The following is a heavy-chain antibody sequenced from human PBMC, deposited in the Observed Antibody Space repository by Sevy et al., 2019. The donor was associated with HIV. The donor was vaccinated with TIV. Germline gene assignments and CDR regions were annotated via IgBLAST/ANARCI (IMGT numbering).Heavy chain of an antibody. J-gene: IGHJ5*02. V-gene: IGHV4-59*13. D-gene: IGHD6-13*01. CDR2: IYYSGST. CDR3: AGSPRGSSWYLGNWFDP. CDR1: GGSISSYY. Sequence: SETLSLTCTVSGGSISSYYWNWIRQPPGKGLEWIGYIYYSGSTNCNPSLKSRVTISVDTSKNQFSLKLGSVTAADTAMYYCAGSPRGSSWYLGNWFDPWGQGTLVTVSS.